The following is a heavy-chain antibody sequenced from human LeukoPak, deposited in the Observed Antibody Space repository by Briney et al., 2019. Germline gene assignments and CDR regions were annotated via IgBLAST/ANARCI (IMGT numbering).Heavy chain of an antibody. CDR2: DFHTGST. CDR3: ARRYCTSTLCYSYDY. J-gene: IGHJ4*02. D-gene: IGHD2-2*01. V-gene: IGHV4-59*12. Sequence: SETLSLTCTVSGGSISSYYWSWIRQPPGKGLEWIGYDFHTGSTTYNPSLKSRVTILVDTSRNQFSLRLSSVTAADTAVYYCARRYCTSTLCYSYDYWGQGALVTVSS. CDR1: GGSISSYY.